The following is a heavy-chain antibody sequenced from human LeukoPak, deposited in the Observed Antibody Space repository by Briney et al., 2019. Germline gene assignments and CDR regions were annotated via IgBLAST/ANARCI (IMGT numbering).Heavy chain of an antibody. J-gene: IGHJ4*02. CDR1: GFTFSSYP. V-gene: IGHV3-30*18. Sequence: GGSLRLSCAASGFTFSSYPMHWVRQSLGKGLEWLAVMSYDGFNKYYAGSVKGRFTISRDNSKYTLYLQMNSLRAEDTAVYYCAKTKGYSYGYYFDYWGQGTLVTVSS. D-gene: IGHD5-18*01. CDR3: AKTKGYSYGYYFDY. CDR2: MSYDGFNK.